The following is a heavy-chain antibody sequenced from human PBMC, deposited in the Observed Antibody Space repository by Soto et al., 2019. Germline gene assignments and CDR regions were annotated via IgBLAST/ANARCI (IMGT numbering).Heavy chain of an antibody. CDR3: AKDRAAVTNYYFDN. CDR2: ISGGGDTT. D-gene: IGHD4-17*01. Sequence: ESGGGLVQPGGSLRLSCVASGFTFSTYAMAWVRQAPGKGLEWVSGISGGGDTTYSADSVKGRFTISRDNSNNALFLQMNSLRAEDTAVYFCAKDRAAVTNYYFDNWGQGALVTVSS. CDR1: GFTFSTYA. J-gene: IGHJ4*02. V-gene: IGHV3-23*01.